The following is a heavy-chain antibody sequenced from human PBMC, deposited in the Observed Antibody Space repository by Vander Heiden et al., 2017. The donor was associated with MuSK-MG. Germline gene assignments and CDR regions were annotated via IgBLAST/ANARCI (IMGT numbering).Heavy chain of an antibody. CDR2: ISGSGGST. V-gene: IGHV3-23*01. J-gene: IGHJ3*02. CDR1: GFTFSSYA. Sequence: EVQLLESGGGLKQPGGSLRLSCAASGFTFSSYAMSWVRQAPGKGLEWVSAISGSGGSTYYADAVKGRFTISRDNSKNMLYLQKKKMRAEDTAVYYCAKSAQLLPDAFDIWGQGTMVTVSS. CDR3: AKSAQLLPDAFDI. D-gene: IGHD1-26*01.